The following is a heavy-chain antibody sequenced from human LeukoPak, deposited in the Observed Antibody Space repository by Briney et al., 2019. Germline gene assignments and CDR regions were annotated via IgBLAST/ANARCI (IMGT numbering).Heavy chain of an antibody. CDR2: ITSSSASM. J-gene: IGHJ4*02. D-gene: IGHD3-22*01. V-gene: IGHV3-21*04. CDR1: GFTFTTYS. Sequence: GGSLRLSCAASGFTFTTYSMNWVRQAPGKGLEWVSSITSSSASMYYADSVKGRFTISRDNAKNSLYLQMNSLRAEDTAVYYCAKGNYYDSSGYYPTIAFDYWGQGTLVTVSS. CDR3: AKGNYYDSSGYYPTIAFDY.